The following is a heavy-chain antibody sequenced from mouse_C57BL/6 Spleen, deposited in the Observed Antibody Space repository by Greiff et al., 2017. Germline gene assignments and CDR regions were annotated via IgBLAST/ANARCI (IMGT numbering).Heavy chain of an antibody. CDR2: IYPGSGST. CDR3: ARGGYYYGSFYAMDY. CDR1: GYTFTSYW. Sequence: VKLQESGAELVKPGASVKMSCKASGYTFTSYWITWVKQRPGQGLEWIGDIYPGSGSTHYNEKFKSKATLTVDTSSSTAYMQLSSLTSEDSAVYYCARGGYYYGSFYAMDYWGQGTSVTVSS. J-gene: IGHJ4*01. D-gene: IGHD1-1*01. V-gene: IGHV1-55*01.